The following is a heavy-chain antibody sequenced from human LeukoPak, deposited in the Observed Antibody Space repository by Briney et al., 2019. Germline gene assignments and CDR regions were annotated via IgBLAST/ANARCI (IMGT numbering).Heavy chain of an antibody. Sequence: GGSLRLSCAASGFTFSNAWMSWARQSPGKGLEWVANIYLDGSRAYYVDSVKGRFTISRDNAKNSLFLQMNSLSAEDTAVCYCGRAGPVTKDHFIDVWGKGTTVTVSS. CDR1: GFTFSNAW. CDR3: GRAGPVTKDHFIDV. V-gene: IGHV3-7*01. CDR2: IYLDGSRA. D-gene: IGHD2-2*01. J-gene: IGHJ6*03.